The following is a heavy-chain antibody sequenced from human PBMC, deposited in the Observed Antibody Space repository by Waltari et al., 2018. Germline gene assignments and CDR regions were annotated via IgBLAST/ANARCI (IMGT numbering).Heavy chain of an antibody. J-gene: IGHJ4*02. Sequence: EVQLLESGGGLVQPGGSLRLSCAASGFTFSSYAMSWVRQAPGKGREWVSAISGGGGSTYYADSVKGRFTISRDNSKNTRYLQMNSLRAEDTAVYYCAKDFRVGITGTPDYWGQGTLVTVSS. CDR1: GFTFSSYA. CDR3: AKDFRVGITGTPDY. D-gene: IGHD1-7*01. CDR2: ISGGGGST. V-gene: IGHV3-23*01.